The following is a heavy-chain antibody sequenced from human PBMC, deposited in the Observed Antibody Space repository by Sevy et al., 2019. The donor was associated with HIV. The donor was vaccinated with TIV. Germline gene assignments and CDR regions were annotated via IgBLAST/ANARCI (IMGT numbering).Heavy chain of an antibody. CDR2: IKTKTDGGTT. CDR1: GFTFSDAW. CDR3: TTAKYYYDSSGYHGVDDY. D-gene: IGHD3-22*01. J-gene: IGHJ4*02. V-gene: IGHV3-15*07. Sequence: GGSLRLSCAASGFTFSDAWMNWVRQAPGKGLEWVGLIKTKTDGGTTDYAAPVKGRFTISRDDAKDTLYLQMNSLKTEDTAVYYCTTAKYYYDSSGYHGVDDYWGQGTLVTVSS.